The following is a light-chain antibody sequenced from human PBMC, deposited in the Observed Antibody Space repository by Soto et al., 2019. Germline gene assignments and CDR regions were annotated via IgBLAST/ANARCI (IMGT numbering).Light chain of an antibody. Sequence: DIVMTQSPDSLAVSLGERATINCKSSQSVLYSSNNKNYLAWYQQKPGQPPKLLIYWASTRESGVPDRFSGSGSGTDFTLTISSLQAEDVAVYYCQQYYSTTTITFGQGPRLEIK. V-gene: IGKV4-1*01. CDR1: QSVLYSSNNKNY. CDR3: QQYYSTTTIT. J-gene: IGKJ5*01. CDR2: WAS.